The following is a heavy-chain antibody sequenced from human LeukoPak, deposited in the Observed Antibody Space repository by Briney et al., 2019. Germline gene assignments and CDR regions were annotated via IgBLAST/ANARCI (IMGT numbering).Heavy chain of an antibody. CDR1: GGSFSVYY. V-gene: IGHV4-34*01. CDR2: INHIGTT. J-gene: IGHJ6*02. CDR3: ARVKNRNPAGAPFLSDGMDV. D-gene: IGHD1-14*01. Sequence: SETLSLTCAVYGGSFSVYYWSWIRQPPGKWLEWPGEINHIGTTNYNPFLKTRVTLSVDTSRNQFSLKLSSVTAADTAVYYCARVKNRNPAGAPFLSDGMDVWGQGTTVTVSS.